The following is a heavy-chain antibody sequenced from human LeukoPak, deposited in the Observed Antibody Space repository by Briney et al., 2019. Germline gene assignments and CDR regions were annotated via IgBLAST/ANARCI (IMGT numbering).Heavy chain of an antibody. D-gene: IGHD2-2*01. J-gene: IGHJ6*02. Sequence: SETLSLTCTVSGGSIRSSYYYWGWIRQPPGKGLEWIGSIYDSGSTYYNPSLKSRVAISIDRSKNQFSLKLTSVTAADTAVYYCARLECSATSCGAMDVWGQGTTVTVSS. CDR2: IYDSGST. CDR3: ARLECSATSCGAMDV. CDR1: GGSIRSSYYY. V-gene: IGHV4-39*07.